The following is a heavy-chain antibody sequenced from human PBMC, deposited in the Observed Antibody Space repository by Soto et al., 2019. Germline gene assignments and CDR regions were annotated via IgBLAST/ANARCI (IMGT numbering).Heavy chain of an antibody. CDR3: ASLRVSRDGFDM. J-gene: IGHJ3*02. V-gene: IGHV3-74*01. D-gene: IGHD2-8*01. Sequence: GSLRLSCAASGLTFGTYYLHWVRQAPGKGLVWVSRINSDGSGTDYADSVKGRFTISRDNAKNMLYLQMNSLRAEDTAVYYCASLRVSRDGFDMWGQGTMVTVSS. CDR1: GLTFGTYY. CDR2: INSDGSGT.